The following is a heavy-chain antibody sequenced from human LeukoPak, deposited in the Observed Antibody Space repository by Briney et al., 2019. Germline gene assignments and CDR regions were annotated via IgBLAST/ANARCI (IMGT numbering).Heavy chain of an antibody. Sequence: SQTLSLTCTVSGGSISSGDYYWSWIRQPPGKGLEWIGYIYYSGSTYYNPSLKSRVTISVDTSKNQFSLKLSSVTAADTAVYYCARYDSSGCDFDYWGQGTLVTVTS. CDR1: GGSISSGDYY. CDR2: IYYSGST. D-gene: IGHD3-22*01. V-gene: IGHV4-30-4*01. J-gene: IGHJ4*02. CDR3: ARYDSSGCDFDY.